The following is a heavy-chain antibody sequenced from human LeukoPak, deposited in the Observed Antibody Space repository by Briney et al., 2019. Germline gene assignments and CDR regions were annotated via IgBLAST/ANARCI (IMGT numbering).Heavy chain of an antibody. V-gene: IGHV6-1*01. CDR3: ARDSLWFGELWDYYYYYGMDV. CDR1: GDSVSSNSAA. CDR2: TYYRSKWYN. D-gene: IGHD3-10*01. J-gene: IGHJ6*04. Sequence: SQTLSLTCAISGDSVSSNSAAWNWIRQSPSRGLEWLGRTYYRSKWYNDYAVSVKSRITINPDTSKNQLSLQLNSVTPEDTAVYYCARDSLWFGELWDYYYYYGMDVWGKGTTVTVSS.